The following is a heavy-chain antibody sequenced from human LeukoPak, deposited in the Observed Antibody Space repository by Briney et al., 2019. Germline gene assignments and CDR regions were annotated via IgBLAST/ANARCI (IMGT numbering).Heavy chain of an antibody. D-gene: IGHD4-23*01. V-gene: IGHV4-59*12. J-gene: IGHJ4*02. CDR1: GGSISSYY. Sequence: PSETLSLTCTVSGGSISSYYWSWIRQPPGKGLEWIGYVYYSGSTNYNPSLKGRVTISVDTSKNQFSLKLSSVTAADTAVYYCSSSGGHSGESFDYWGQGTLVTVSS. CDR3: SSSGGHSGESFDY. CDR2: VYYSGST.